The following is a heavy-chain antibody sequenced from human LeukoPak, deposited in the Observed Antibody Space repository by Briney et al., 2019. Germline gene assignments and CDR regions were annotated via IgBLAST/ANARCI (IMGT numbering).Heavy chain of an antibody. Sequence: GGSLRLSCAASGFTFSDYYMSWIRQAPGKGLQWVSYITNSGSTMYYADSVKGRFTISRDNAKKSLYLQMNNLRAEDTAVYYCARGSRYYYGSGSYPFDYWGQGTLVTVSS. J-gene: IGHJ4*02. CDR1: GFTFSDYY. D-gene: IGHD3-10*01. V-gene: IGHV3-11*01. CDR3: ARGSRYYYGSGSYPFDY. CDR2: ITNSGSTM.